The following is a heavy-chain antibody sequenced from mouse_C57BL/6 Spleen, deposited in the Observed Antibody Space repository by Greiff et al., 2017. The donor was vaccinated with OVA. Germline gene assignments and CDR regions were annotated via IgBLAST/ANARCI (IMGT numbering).Heavy chain of an antibody. CDR1: GFSLTSYG. V-gene: IGHV2-3*01. J-gene: IGHJ1*03. D-gene: IGHD2-4*01. CDR2: IWGDGST. CDR3: AKDDYDGGVGYFDV. Sequence: QVHVKQSGPGLVAPSQSLSITCTVSGFSLTSYGVSWVRQPPGKGLEWLGVIWGDGSTNYHSALISRLSLSKDNSKSQVFLKLNSLQTDDTATYCGAKDDYDGGVGYFDVWGTGTTVTVSS.